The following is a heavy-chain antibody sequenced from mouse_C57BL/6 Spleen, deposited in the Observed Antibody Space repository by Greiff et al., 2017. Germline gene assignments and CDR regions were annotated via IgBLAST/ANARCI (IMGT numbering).Heavy chain of an antibody. CDR2: IDPETGGT. CDR3: TSYSNYVPLAMDY. D-gene: IGHD2-5*01. CDR1: GYTFTDYE. V-gene: IGHV1-15*01. J-gene: IGHJ4*01. Sequence: VKLQESGAELVRPGASVTLSCKASGYTFTDYEMHWVKQTPVHGLEWIGAIDPETGGTAYNQKFKGKAILTADKSSSTAYMELRSLTSEDSAVYYCTSYSNYVPLAMDYWGQGTSVTVSS.